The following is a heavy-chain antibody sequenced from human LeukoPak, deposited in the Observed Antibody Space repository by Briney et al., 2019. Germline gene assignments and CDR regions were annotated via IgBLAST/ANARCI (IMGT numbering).Heavy chain of an antibody. CDR3: ARDEIYYDILTGYRHFDY. D-gene: IGHD3-9*01. V-gene: IGHV3-48*03. J-gene: IGHJ4*02. CDR1: GFTFSSYE. Sequence: GGSLRLSCAASGFTFSSYEMNWVRQAPGKGLEWVSYISSSGSTIYYADSVKGRFTISRDNAKNSMYLQMNSLRAEDTAVYYCARDEIYYDILTGYRHFDYWGQGTLVTVFS. CDR2: ISSSGSTI.